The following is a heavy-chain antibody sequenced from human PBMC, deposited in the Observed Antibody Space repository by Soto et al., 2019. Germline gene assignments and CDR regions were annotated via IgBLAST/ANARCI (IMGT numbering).Heavy chain of an antibody. CDR3: ARETQPRGLYSHYSGAAV. V-gene: IGHV1-3*01. Sequence: ASVKVACKTSGYTLTSYAMPWVRQAPGQRLEWMGWINAGDGDPKYSPKFQGRVTITRDTFANTAYMEGSSLKPKDTAIYYVARETQPRGLYSHYSGAAVGGKGTTVTVSS. J-gene: IGHJ6*04. CDR1: GYTLTSYA. CDR2: INAGDGDP. D-gene: IGHD2-2*01.